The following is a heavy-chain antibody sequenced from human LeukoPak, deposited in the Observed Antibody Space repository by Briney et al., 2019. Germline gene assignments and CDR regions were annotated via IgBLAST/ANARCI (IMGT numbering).Heavy chain of an antibody. D-gene: IGHD3-3*01. CDR1: GFTFDDYA. CDR2: ISWNSGRI. V-gene: IGHV3-9*01. CDR3: AKDTPARDFWSGYSASYYYGMDV. Sequence: GGSLRLSCAASGFTFDDYAMHWVRQVPGKGLEWVSGISWNSGRIGYADSVKGRFTISRDNAKNSLYLQMNTLRAEDTALYYCAKDTPARDFWSGYSASYYYGMDVWGQGTTVTVSS. J-gene: IGHJ6*02.